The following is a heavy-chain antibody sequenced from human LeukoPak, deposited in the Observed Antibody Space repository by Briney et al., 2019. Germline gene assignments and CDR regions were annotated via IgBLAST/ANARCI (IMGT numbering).Heavy chain of an antibody. CDR1: GGTFSSYT. D-gene: IGHD6-6*01. Sequence: GSSVKVSCKASGGTFSSYTISWVRQAPGQGLEWMGWIIPIFGTANYAQKFQGRVTITADESTSTAYMELSSLRSEDTAVYYCARGRYSSSINSMDVWGQGTTVTVPS. V-gene: IGHV1-69*01. CDR2: IIPIFGTA. J-gene: IGHJ6*02. CDR3: ARGRYSSSINSMDV.